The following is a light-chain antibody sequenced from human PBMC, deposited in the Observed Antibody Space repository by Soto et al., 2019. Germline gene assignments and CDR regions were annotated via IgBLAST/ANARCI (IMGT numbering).Light chain of an antibody. CDR1: RSVSTN. Sequence: EIVMTQSPATLSVSPGERATLSCRASRSVSTNLAWYQQKPGQAPRLLIYSAFTRATGLPARFSGSASGTEVPLTISSLQSEDFAIYYCQQYNNWPRTFGQGTKVEI. V-gene: IGKV3-15*01. CDR2: SAF. J-gene: IGKJ1*01. CDR3: QQYNNWPRT.